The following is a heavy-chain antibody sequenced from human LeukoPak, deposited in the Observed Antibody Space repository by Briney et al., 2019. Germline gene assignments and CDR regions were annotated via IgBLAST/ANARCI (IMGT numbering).Heavy chain of an antibody. Sequence: KPSETLSLTCAVCGGSFSGYYWSWIRQPSGKGLEWIGEINHSGSTNYNPSLKSRVTISVDTSKNQFSLKLSSVTAADTAVYYCARGDYGGSGYWGQGTLVTVSS. V-gene: IGHV4-34*01. CDR2: INHSGST. CDR1: GGSFSGYY. J-gene: IGHJ4*02. D-gene: IGHD4-17*01. CDR3: ARGDYGGSGY.